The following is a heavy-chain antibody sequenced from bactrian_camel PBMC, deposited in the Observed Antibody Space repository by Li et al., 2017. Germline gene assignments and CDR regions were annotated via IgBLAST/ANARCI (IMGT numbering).Heavy chain of an antibody. Sequence: QLVESRGGLVQPGGSLRLSCAASGFTFSSYGMSWVRQAPGKGLEWVSGIYSDGSNTYYADSVKGRFTISRDNAKNTLYLQMNMLKPEDAGMYYCAADRRSLCRVGRMDTRDFEFWGQGTQVTVS. J-gene: IGHJ6*01. CDR3: AADRRSLCRVGRMDTRDFEF. V-gene: IGHV3S7*01. D-gene: IGHD3*01. CDR1: GFTFSSYG. CDR2: IYSDGSNT.